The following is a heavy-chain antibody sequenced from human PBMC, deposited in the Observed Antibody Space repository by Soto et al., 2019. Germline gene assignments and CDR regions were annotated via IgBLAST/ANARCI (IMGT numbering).Heavy chain of an antibody. V-gene: IGHV4-59*01. CDR3: ARGRHYYDSSGYYPYFDY. D-gene: IGHD3-22*01. J-gene: IGHJ4*02. Sequence: SETLSLTCTVSGGSISSYYWSWIRQPPGKGLEWIGYIYYSGSTNYNPSLKSRVTISVDTSKNQFSLKLSSVTAADTAVYYCARGRHYYDSSGYYPYFDYWGQGTLVTVSS. CDR1: GGSISSYY. CDR2: IYYSGST.